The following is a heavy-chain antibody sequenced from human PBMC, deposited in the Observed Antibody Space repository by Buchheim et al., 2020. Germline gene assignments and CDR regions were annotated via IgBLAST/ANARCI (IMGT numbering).Heavy chain of an antibody. D-gene: IGHD6-13*01. J-gene: IGHJ2*01. CDR3: ARKQIAAAGTRYFDL. CDR2: IWYDGSSK. CDR1: GFTFSSYG. Sequence: QVQLVESGGGVVQPGRSLRLSCVASGFTFSSYGMHWVRQAPGKGLEWVAVIWYDGSSKYYADSVKGRFTISRDNSKNTLYLQMNSLRAEDTAVYYCARKQIAAAGTRYFDLWGRGTL. V-gene: IGHV3-33*01.